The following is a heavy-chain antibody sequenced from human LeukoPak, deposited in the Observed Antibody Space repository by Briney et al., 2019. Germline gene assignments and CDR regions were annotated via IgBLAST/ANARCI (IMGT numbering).Heavy chain of an antibody. CDR1: GGSFSGYY. CDR3: ARGGYSGKDYNN. CDR2: IYYSGST. D-gene: IGHD5-12*01. V-gene: IGHV4-34*11. J-gene: IGHJ4*02. Sequence: PSETLSLTCAVYGGSFSGYYWSWVRQPPGKGLEWIGSIYYSGSTYNNPSLKSRVTISVDTSKNQFSLKLSSVTAADTAVYYCARGGYSGKDYNNWGQGTLVTVSS.